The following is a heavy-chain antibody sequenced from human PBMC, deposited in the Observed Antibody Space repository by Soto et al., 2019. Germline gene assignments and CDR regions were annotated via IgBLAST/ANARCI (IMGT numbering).Heavy chain of an antibody. D-gene: IGHD6-13*01. J-gene: IGHJ3*02. CDR3: ARYIAAAGFDAFDI. V-gene: IGHV4-59*01. Sequence: LETLSLSCTGSGGSISSYYWSWIRPPPGKGLEWIGYIYYSGSTNYNPSLKSRVTISVDTSKNQFSLKLSSVTAADTAVYYCARYIAAAGFDAFDIWGQGTMVTVSS. CDR1: GGSISSYY. CDR2: IYYSGST.